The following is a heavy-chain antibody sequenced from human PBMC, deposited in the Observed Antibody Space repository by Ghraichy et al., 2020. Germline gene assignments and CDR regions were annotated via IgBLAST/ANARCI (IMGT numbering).Heavy chain of an antibody. CDR2: TSYDGNNQ. D-gene: IGHD3-22*01. V-gene: IGHV3-30*18. CDR1: GFTFSRYG. CDR3: AKERDSSGYYSFRGDYYGMDV. Sequence: TLRLSCAASGFTFSRYGMHWVRQAPGKGLEWVAVTSYDGNNQNYADSVKGRFSISRDNSKNTLYLQMNSLRPEDTAVYYCAKERDSSGYYSFRGDYYGMDVWGQGTTVTVSS. J-gene: IGHJ6*02.